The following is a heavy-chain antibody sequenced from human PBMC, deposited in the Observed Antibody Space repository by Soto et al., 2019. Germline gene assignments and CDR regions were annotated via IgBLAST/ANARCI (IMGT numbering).Heavy chain of an antibody. J-gene: IGHJ4*02. D-gene: IGHD5-18*01. CDR3: ARDLGGYSFDY. CDR2: MYRVGTT. CDR1: GFGVSSNQ. V-gene: IGHV3-66*01. Sequence: EVQLVESGGGLVQPGGSLRLSCAAAGFGVSSNQMSWVRQAPGKGLEWVSGMYRVGTTYYANSVKGKFTISRDNSKNTLYLEMNSMRAEDPAVYYCARDLGGYSFDYWGQGTLVTVSS.